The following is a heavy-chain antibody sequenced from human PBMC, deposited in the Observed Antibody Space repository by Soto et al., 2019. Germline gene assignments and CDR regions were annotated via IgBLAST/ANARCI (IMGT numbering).Heavy chain of an antibody. CDR3: ASNVLRYFDWLLPSPSDAFDI. CDR1: GFTFSSYG. J-gene: IGHJ3*02. V-gene: IGHV3-33*01. D-gene: IGHD3-9*01. CDR2: IWYDGSNK. Sequence: QVQLVESGGGVVQPGRSLRLSCAASGFTFSSYGMHWVRQAPGKGLEWVAVIWYDGSNKYYADSVKGRFTISRDNSKNMLYLQMNSLRAEDTAVYYCASNVLRYFDWLLPSPSDAFDIWGQGTMVTVSS.